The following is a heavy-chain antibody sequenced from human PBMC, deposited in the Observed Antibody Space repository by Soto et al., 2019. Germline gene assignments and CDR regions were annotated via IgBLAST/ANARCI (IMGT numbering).Heavy chain of an antibody. CDR3: ARVFTGSGSDRTLDYYYYGMDV. CDR2: ISYDGSNK. CDR1: GFTFISYA. Sequence: WGSLRLSCAASGFTFISYAIHLFRHSPFKWLEWVAVISYDGSNKYYADSVKGRFTISRDNSKNTLYLQMNSLRAEDTAVYYCARVFTGSGSDRTLDYYYYGMDVWGQGTTVTVSS. D-gene: IGHD3-10*01. V-gene: IGHV3-30-3*01. J-gene: IGHJ6*02.